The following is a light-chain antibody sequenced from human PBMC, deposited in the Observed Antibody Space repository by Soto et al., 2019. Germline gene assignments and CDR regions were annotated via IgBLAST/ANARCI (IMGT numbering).Light chain of an antibody. CDR3: QQNYITPRA. J-gene: IGKJ4*01. CDR1: RAITNH. V-gene: IGKV1-39*01. CDR2: AAS. Sequence: DVQLTQSPSPLSASVGDRVSISCRASRAITNHLNWYQQKPGKAPILLVYAASTLETGVPSRFSGSGSGTHFTLTIDNLQPEDVATYFCQQNYITPRALGGGTKVDIK.